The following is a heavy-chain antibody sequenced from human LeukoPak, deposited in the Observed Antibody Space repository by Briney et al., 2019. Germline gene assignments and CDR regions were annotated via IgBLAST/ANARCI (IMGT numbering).Heavy chain of an antibody. CDR3: ARALRGIQLWFKMDAFDI. D-gene: IGHD5-18*01. CDR1: GGSISSGGYY. J-gene: IGHJ3*02. V-gene: IGHV4-61*08. CDR2: IYYSGST. Sequence: PSETLSLTCTVSGGSISSGGYYWSWIRQHPGKGLEWIGYIYYSGSTNYNPSLKSRVTISVDTSKNQFSLKLSSVTAADTAVYYCARALRGIQLWFKMDAFDIWGQGTMVTVSS.